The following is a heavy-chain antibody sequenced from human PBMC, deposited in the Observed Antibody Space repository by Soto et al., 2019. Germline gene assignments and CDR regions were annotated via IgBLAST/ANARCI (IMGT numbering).Heavy chain of an antibody. CDR2: INYSGST. CDR1: GGSISSGGYY. Sequence: PSETLSLTCTVSGGSISSGGYYWGWIRQHPGKGLEWIGYINYSGSTYYNPSLKSRVTISVDTSKNQFSLKLSSVTAADTAVYYCAGDRGLSDRIGINEYWGQGTLVTVSS. D-gene: IGHD1-26*01. V-gene: IGHV4-31*03. J-gene: IGHJ4*02. CDR3: AGDRGLSDRIGINEY.